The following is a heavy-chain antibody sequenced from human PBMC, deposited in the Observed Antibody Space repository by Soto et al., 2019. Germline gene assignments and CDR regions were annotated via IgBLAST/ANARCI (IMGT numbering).Heavy chain of an antibody. CDR3: GTSPLRYFDWSSPH. Sequence: QVQLVQSGAEVKKPGASVQVSCTDSGYTLTELSMHWVRPAPGKGLEWMGGFDPEDGETFYAPKFQGRVNMTEDTSTDTAYMEMSSLRSEYTAVYYCGTSPLRYFDWSSPHWGQGTLVTVSS. CDR2: FDPEDGET. CDR1: GYTLTELS. V-gene: IGHV1-24*01. J-gene: IGHJ4*02. D-gene: IGHD3-9*01.